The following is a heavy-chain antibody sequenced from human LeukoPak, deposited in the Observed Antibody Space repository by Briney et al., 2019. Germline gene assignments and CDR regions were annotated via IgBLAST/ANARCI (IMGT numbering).Heavy chain of an antibody. Sequence: SETLSLTCAVSGYSISSGYYWGWIRQPPGKGLEWIASTYHSGSTFHNPSLKSRVTISVDTSKNQFSLKLSSVTAADTAVYYCAVEYCSSTSCFDYWGQGTLVTVSS. CDR2: TYHSGST. D-gene: IGHD2-2*01. CDR3: AVEYCSSTSCFDY. J-gene: IGHJ4*02. CDR1: GYSISSGYY. V-gene: IGHV4-38-2*01.